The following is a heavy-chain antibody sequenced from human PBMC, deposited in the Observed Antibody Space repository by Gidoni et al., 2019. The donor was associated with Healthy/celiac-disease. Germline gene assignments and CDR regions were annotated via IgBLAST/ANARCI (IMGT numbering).Heavy chain of an antibody. CDR1: GFTFDDYA. V-gene: IGHV3-9*01. Sequence: VQLVESGGGLVQPGRSLRLSCAPSGFTFDDYARHWVRQAPGTGLEWVSGISWNSGSIGYADSVKGRFTISRDNAKNSLYLQMNSLRAEDTALYYCAKDYPDYYGMDVWGQGTTVTVSS. J-gene: IGHJ6*02. CDR2: ISWNSGSI. CDR3: AKDYPDYYGMDV.